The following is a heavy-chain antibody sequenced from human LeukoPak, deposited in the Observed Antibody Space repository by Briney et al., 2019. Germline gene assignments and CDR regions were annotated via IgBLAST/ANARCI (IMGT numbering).Heavy chain of an antibody. D-gene: IGHD6-19*01. CDR1: GFTFSSYA. V-gene: IGHV3-23*01. CDR3: AKEPYSSGWYNWFDP. Sequence: PGRSLRLSCAASGFTFSSYAMSWVRQAPGKGLEWVSAISGSGGSTYYADSVKGRFTISRDNSKNTLYLQMNSLRAEDTAVYYCAKEPYSSGWYNWFDPWGQGTLVTVSS. CDR2: ISGSGGST. J-gene: IGHJ5*02.